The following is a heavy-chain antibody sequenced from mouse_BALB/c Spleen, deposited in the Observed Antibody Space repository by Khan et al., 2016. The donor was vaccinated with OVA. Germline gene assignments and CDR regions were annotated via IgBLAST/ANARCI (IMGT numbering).Heavy chain of an antibody. D-gene: IGHD2-10*01. Sequence: QVQLKQSGPGLKAPSQSLSITCTISGFSLTNYGVHWVRQPPGKALEWLVWIWSDRSTTSYSALKSRLIISNDNSNGQVFLKMNSLQTDDTAVYFCARQPSYYYNTMDYWGQGTSVTVSS. J-gene: IGHJ4*01. CDR1: GFSLTNYG. CDR3: ARQPSYYYNTMDY. V-gene: IGHV2-6-1*01. CDR2: IWSDRST.